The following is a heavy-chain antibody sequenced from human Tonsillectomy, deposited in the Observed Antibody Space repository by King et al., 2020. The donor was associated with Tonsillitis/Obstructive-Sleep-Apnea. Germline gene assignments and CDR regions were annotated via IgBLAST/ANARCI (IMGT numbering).Heavy chain of an antibody. CDR3: AKDRGVYSSSSFDY. CDR2: ISSEGSNK. V-gene: IGHV3-30*18. CDR1: GFTFSSYG. Sequence: QLVQSGGGVVQPGRSLRLSCEASGFTFSSYGMHGFRQAPGKGLEWVAVISSEGSNKYYADSVKGRFTISRDNSKNTLYLQMNSLRAEDTAVYYCAKDRGVYSSSSFDYWGQGTLVTVSS. J-gene: IGHJ4*02. D-gene: IGHD6-6*01.